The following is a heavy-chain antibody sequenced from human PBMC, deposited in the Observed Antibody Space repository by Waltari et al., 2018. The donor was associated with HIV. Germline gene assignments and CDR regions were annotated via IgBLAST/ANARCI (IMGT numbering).Heavy chain of an antibody. CDR3: ARDSRGSTWSLNWFDP. D-gene: IGHD6-6*01. Sequence: EVQLVESGGGPVKPGESLRLSCVTSGFIFNSYRMTWVRQAPGKGPEWVSSISSSGNFKHYADSVKGRFTISRDNAENSLYLQMNGLRAEDTAIYYCARDSRGSTWSLNWFDPWGQGTLVTVSS. CDR1: GFIFNSYR. CDR2: ISSSGNFK. V-gene: IGHV3-21*02. J-gene: IGHJ5*02.